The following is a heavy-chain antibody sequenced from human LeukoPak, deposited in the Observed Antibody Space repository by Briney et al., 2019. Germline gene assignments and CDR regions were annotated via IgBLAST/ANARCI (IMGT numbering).Heavy chain of an antibody. CDR2: INPNSGDT. CDR1: GYTFTGYY. CDR3: ARGPDYDFWSGYYTYYFDY. J-gene: IGHJ4*02. Sequence: ASVKVSCKASGYTFTGYYMHWVRQAPGQGLEWMGWINPNSGDTNYAQKFRGRVTVTRDTSISTAYMELSRLRSDEPAVYYCARGPDYDFWSGYYTYYFDYWAREPWSPSPQ. D-gene: IGHD3-3*01. V-gene: IGHV1-2*02.